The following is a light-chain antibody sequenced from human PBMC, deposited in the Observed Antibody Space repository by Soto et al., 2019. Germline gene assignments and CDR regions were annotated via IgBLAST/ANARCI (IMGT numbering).Light chain of an antibody. CDR3: HQYGSSPRT. V-gene: IGKV3-20*01. CDR2: GAS. CDR1: QSVGNN. Sequence: EIVMTQSPATLSVSPGERSTLSCLASQSVGNNLAWYQQKPGQSPRLLIYGASTRATGIPDRFSGSGSGTDFTLTISRLEPEDFAVYYCHQYGSSPRTFGQGTQVDIK. J-gene: IGKJ1*01.